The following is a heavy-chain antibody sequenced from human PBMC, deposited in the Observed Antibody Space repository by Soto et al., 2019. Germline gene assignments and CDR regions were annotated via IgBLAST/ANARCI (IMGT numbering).Heavy chain of an antibody. CDR2: IYYIGAY. J-gene: IGHJ5*02. V-gene: IGHV4-59*02. CDR3: ARTPETRDWLDP. CDR1: GASVSGYY. Sequence: SETLSLTCCVSGASVSGYYWSWVRQPPGKGLEWIGYIYYIGAYNYNPSLKSRVTISVDTSKNQFSLKLTSVTAADTDVYYCARTPETRDWLDPWGQGTLVTV. D-gene: IGHD1-7*01.